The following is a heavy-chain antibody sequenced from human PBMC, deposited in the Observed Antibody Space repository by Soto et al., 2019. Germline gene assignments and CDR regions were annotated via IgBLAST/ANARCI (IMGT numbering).Heavy chain of an antibody. D-gene: IGHD2-2*01. CDR1: GGSISSGGYY. CDR2: IYYSGST. Sequence: SETLSLTCTVSGGSISSGGYYWSWIRQHPGKGLEWIGYIYYSGSTYYNPSLKSRVTISVDTSKNQFSLKLSSVTAADTAVYYCACSIVVVPAARGSGYGSFDYWGQGTLVTVSS. CDR3: ACSIVVVPAARGSGYGSFDY. V-gene: IGHV4-31*03. J-gene: IGHJ4*02.